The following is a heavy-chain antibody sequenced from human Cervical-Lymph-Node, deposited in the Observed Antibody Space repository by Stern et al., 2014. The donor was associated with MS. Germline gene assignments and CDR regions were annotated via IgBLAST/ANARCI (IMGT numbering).Heavy chain of an antibody. J-gene: IGHJ3*02. D-gene: IGHD3-16*01. CDR2: NTFDGSSR. Sequence: VQLVESGGGAVQPGGSLRLSCAASGFIFSNSAMHWVRQAPGKGLEWVSTNTFDGSSRYYTDSVKGRFTISRVNSENTLSLQLNSPRPDDTAVYYCASGTSNEFGPFDMWGQGAMVTVSS. CDR3: ASGTSNEFGPFDM. V-gene: IGHV3-30*04. CDR1: GFIFSNSA.